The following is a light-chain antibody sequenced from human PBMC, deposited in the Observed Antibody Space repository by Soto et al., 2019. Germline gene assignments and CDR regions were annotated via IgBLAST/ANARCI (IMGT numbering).Light chain of an antibody. Sequence: QSALTQPASVSGSPGQSITISCTGTSSDVGSYNLVSWYQQHPGKAPKLMIYEGSKRPSGVSNRFSGSKSGNTASLTISGLQAEDEADYYCCSYAASSTAYVFGTGTKVTVL. CDR1: SSDVGSYNL. CDR2: EGS. J-gene: IGLJ1*01. V-gene: IGLV2-23*01. CDR3: CSYAASSTAYV.